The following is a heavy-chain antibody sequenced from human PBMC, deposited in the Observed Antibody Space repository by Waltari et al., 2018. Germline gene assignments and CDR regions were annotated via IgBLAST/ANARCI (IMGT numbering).Heavy chain of an antibody. Sequence: QVQLQESGPGLVKPSETLSLTCTVSPGSIRSFYWSWIRLPPGKGLEWIGYIYHSGITSYNPSLKSRVTIGVDTSKNQFSPKMRSVTAADTAVYYCARTAPPYSNAAYGGWSDPWGQGTLVTVSS. CDR2: IYHSGIT. CDR3: ARTAPPYSNAAYGGWSDP. CDR1: PGSIRSFY. D-gene: IGHD4-4*01. V-gene: IGHV4-59*08. J-gene: IGHJ5*02.